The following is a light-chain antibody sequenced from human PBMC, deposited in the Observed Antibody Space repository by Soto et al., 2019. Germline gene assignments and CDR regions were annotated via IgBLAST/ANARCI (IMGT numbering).Light chain of an antibody. Sequence: IVLKQSPVTVSLSQGERATLSCRASQSVSNNYLAWYQQKPGQAPRLLIYGASNRATGIPDRFSGSGSGTDFTLTISRLEPEDFAVYYCQQYGSSGTFGQGTKVDIK. V-gene: IGKV3-20*01. CDR1: QSVSNNY. CDR3: QQYGSSGT. J-gene: IGKJ1*01. CDR2: GAS.